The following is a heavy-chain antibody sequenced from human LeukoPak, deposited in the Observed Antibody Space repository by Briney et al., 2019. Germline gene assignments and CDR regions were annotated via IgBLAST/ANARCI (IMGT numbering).Heavy chain of an antibody. CDR1: GFTFSSYS. V-gene: IGHV3-30*03. D-gene: IGHD1-26*01. J-gene: IGHJ4*02. CDR3: ARVRSGSLDY. Sequence: PGGSLRLSCAASGFTFSSYSMNWVRQAPGQGLEWVAVISFDGSNQYYADSVKGRFTISRDNAKNSLYLQMDSLRAEDTAVYYCARVRSGSLDYWGQGTLVTVSS. CDR2: ISFDGSNQ.